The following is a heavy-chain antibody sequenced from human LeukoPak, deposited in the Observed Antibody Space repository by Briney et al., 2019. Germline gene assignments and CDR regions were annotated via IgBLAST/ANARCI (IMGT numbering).Heavy chain of an antibody. CDR3: ARDQGDYVWGSYRYIGY. D-gene: IGHD3-16*02. Sequence: PGGSLRLSCAASGFTFSSYSMNWVRRAPGKGLEWVSSISSSSSYIYYADSVKGRFTISRDSAKNSLYLQMNSLRAEDTAVYYCARDQGDYVWGSYRYIGYWGQGTQVTVSS. CDR2: ISSSSSYI. CDR1: GFTFSSYS. J-gene: IGHJ4*02. V-gene: IGHV3-21*01.